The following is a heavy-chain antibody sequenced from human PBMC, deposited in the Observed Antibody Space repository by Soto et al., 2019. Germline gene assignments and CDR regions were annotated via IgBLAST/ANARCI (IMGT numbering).Heavy chain of an antibody. V-gene: IGHV3-30-3*01. D-gene: IGHD3-3*01. CDR1: GFNFNIYA. CDR2: ISYDGSNK. CDR3: AIHVLEWLLDY. Sequence: GGSMRLSCTASGFNFNIYAMHWVRQAPGRGPEWVAVISYDGSNKYYADSVKGRFTISRDNSKNTLYLQMNSLRAEDTAVYYCAIHVLEWLLDYWGQGTLATVSS. J-gene: IGHJ4*02.